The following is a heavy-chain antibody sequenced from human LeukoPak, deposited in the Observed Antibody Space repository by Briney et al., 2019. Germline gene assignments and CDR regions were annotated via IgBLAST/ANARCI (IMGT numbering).Heavy chain of an antibody. CDR1: GGSISGSSYY. D-gene: IGHD6-13*01. CDR2: ISYSGST. Sequence: SETLSLTCTVSGGSISGSSYYWGWIRQPPGTGLEWIGSISYSGSTYYNPSLKSRVTISVDASENQFSLKLSSVTAADTAVYYCASHIAAAAPFYFDYWGQGTLVTVSS. V-gene: IGHV4-39*01. J-gene: IGHJ4*02. CDR3: ASHIAAAAPFYFDY.